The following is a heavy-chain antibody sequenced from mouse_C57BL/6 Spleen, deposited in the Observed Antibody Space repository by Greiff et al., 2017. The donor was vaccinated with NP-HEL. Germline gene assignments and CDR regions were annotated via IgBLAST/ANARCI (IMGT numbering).Heavy chain of an antibody. J-gene: IGHJ2*01. V-gene: IGHV5-4*03. D-gene: IGHD2-5*01. Sequence: DGRRGEAGGGLVKPGGSLKLSCAASGFTFSSYAMSWVRQTPEKRLEWVATISDGGSYTYYPDNVKGRFTISRDNAKNNLYLQMSHLKSEDTAMYYCARDQGYSNYDYFDYWGQGTTLTVSS. CDR1: GFTFSSYA. CDR3: ARDQGYSNYDYFDY. CDR2: ISDGGSYT.